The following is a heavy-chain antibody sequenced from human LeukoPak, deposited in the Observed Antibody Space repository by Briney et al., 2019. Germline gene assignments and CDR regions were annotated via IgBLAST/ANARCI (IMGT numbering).Heavy chain of an antibody. J-gene: IGHJ4*02. Sequence: GSLRLSCAASGFTFSSYAMSWVRQAPGKGLEWIGEINHSGSTNYNPSLKSRVTISVDTSKNQFSLKLSSVTAADTAVYYCARALRYFDWSPGHYFDYWGQGTLVTVSS. D-gene: IGHD3-9*01. CDR1: GFTFSSYA. V-gene: IGHV4-34*01. CDR3: ARALRYFDWSPGHYFDY. CDR2: INHSGST.